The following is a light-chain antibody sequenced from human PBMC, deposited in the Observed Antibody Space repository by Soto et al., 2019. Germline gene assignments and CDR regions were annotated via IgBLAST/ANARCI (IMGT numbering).Light chain of an antibody. Sequence: QSVLTQTPSASGTPGQRVTISCSGSSSNIGSNTVNWYQQLLGTAPKLLIYSNNQRPSGVPDRFSVSKSGTSASLAISGLQSEDEADYYCAAWDDSLNGVVFGGGTKLTVL. CDR2: SNN. J-gene: IGLJ2*01. V-gene: IGLV1-44*01. CDR3: AAWDDSLNGVV. CDR1: SSNIGSNT.